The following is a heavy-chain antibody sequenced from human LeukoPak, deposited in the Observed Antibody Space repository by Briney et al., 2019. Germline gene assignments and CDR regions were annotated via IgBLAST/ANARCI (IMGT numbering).Heavy chain of an antibody. V-gene: IGHV1-69*05. CDR3: ARSTDYYDYFDY. J-gene: IGHJ4*02. CDR1: GGTFSSYA. D-gene: IGHD3-10*01. Sequence: SVKLSCKASGGTFSSYAISWVRQAPGQGLEWMGGIIPIFGTANYAQKFQGRVTITTDESTSTAYMELSSLRSEDTAVYYCARSTDYYDYFDYWGQGTLVTVSS. CDR2: IIPIFGTA.